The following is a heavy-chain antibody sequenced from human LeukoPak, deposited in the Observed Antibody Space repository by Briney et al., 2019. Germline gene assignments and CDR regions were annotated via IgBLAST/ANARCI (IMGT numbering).Heavy chain of an antibody. Sequence: SETLSLTCTVSGGSISSGGYYWSWLRQHPGKGLEWIGYIYYSGSTYYNPSLKSRVTISVDTSKNQFSLKLSSVTAADTAVYYWARGWLAAAGTGPNDYWGQGTLVTVSS. CDR2: IYYSGST. CDR3: ARGWLAAAGTGPNDY. CDR1: GGSISSGGYY. J-gene: IGHJ4*02. D-gene: IGHD6-13*01. V-gene: IGHV4-31*03.